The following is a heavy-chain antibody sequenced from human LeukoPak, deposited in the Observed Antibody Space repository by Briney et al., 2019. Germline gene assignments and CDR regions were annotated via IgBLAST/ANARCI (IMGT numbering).Heavy chain of an antibody. CDR3: AKSQSGDSSGYFYYDY. CDR1: GFTFSSYA. D-gene: IGHD3-22*01. V-gene: IGHV3-64*01. CDR2: ISSNGGST. Sequence: GGSLRLSCAASGFTFSSYAMHWVRQAPGKGLEYVSAISSNGGSTYYANSVKGRFTISRDNSKNTLYLQMNSLRAEDTAVYYCAKSQSGDSSGYFYYDYWGQGTLVTVSS. J-gene: IGHJ4*02.